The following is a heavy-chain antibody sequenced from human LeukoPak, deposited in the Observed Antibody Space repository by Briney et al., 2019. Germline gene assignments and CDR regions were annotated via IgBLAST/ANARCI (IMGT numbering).Heavy chain of an antibody. D-gene: IGHD3-9*01. CDR1: GFSFRTYS. J-gene: IGHJ6*04. V-gene: IGHV3-21*01. CDR2: ISSSSSYI. CDR3: ASLSVTGSYGMDV. Sequence: GGSLRLSCVVSGFSFRTYSMNWVRQAPGKGLEWVSSISSSSSYIYYADSVKGRFTISRDNAKNSLYLQMNSLRAEDTAVYYCASLSVTGSYGMDVWGKGTTVTVSS.